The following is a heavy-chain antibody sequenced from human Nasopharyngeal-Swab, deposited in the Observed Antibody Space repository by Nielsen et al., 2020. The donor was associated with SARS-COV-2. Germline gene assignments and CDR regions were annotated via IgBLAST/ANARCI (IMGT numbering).Heavy chain of an antibody. Sequence: GASLKISCAASGFTFSSYSMNWVRQAPGKGLEWVSSISTSSSYPYYADSVKGRFTISRDNAKNSLYLQMNSLRAEDTAVYYCARGFSVGFDYWGQGTLVTVSS. CDR1: GFTFSSYS. CDR2: ISTSSSYP. V-gene: IGHV3-21*01. CDR3: ARGFSVGFDY. J-gene: IGHJ4*02. D-gene: IGHD4-23*01.